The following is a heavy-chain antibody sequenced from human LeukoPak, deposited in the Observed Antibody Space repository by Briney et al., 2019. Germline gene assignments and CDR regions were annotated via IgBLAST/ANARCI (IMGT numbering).Heavy chain of an antibody. CDR2: IYYSGST. Sequence: SETLSLTCTVSGGSISSGGYYWSWIRQHPGKGLEWIGYIYYSGSTNYNPSLKSRVTISVDTSKNQFSLKLSSVTAADTAVYYCARVSYYARKYYFDYWGQGTLVTVSS. J-gene: IGHJ4*02. CDR3: ARVSYYARKYYFDY. D-gene: IGHD1-26*01. CDR1: GGSISSGGYY. V-gene: IGHV4-61*08.